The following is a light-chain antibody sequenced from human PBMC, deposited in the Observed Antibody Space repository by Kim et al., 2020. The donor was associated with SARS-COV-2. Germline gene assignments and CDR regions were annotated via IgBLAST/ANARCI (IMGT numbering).Light chain of an antibody. J-gene: IGKJ1*01. CDR3: QQSYSTPWT. V-gene: IGKV1-39*01. CDR2: AAT. Sequence: DIQMTQSPSSLSASVGDRVTIICRASQSISSYLNWYQQKPGKAPNLLIYAATSLQSGVPSRFSGSGSGTDFTLTISSLQPDDFATYFCQQSYSTPWTFGQGTKVDIK. CDR1: QSISSY.